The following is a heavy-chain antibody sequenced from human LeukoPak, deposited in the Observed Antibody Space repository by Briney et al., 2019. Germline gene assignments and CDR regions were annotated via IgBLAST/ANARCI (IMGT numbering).Heavy chain of an antibody. CDR2: ISSGGST. J-gene: IGHJ4*02. CDR1: GGSISSSGYY. Sequence: SETLSLTCTVSGGSISSSGYYWGWIRQPPGKGLEWIGSISSGGSTHYIPSLKSRVTISVDTPKNQFSLKLSSVTAADTAVYYCARQSYDGSGYYYVDYWGQGTLVTVSS. CDR3: ARQSYDGSGYYYVDY. D-gene: IGHD3-22*01. V-gene: IGHV4-39*01.